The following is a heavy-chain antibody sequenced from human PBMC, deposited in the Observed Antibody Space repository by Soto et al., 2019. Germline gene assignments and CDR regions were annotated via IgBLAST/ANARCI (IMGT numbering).Heavy chain of an antibody. Sequence: QVTLKESGPVLVKPTETLTLTCTVSGFSLSNARMGVSWIRQPPGKAPEWLAHIFSNDEKSYSTSLKSRLTISQDTSKTQVVLTMTNMDPVDTATYYCARIHYDSSGYYLAYYFDYWGQGTLVTVSS. CDR2: IFSNDEK. CDR1: GFSLSNARMG. CDR3: ARIHYDSSGYYLAYYFDY. D-gene: IGHD3-22*01. J-gene: IGHJ4*02. V-gene: IGHV2-26*01.